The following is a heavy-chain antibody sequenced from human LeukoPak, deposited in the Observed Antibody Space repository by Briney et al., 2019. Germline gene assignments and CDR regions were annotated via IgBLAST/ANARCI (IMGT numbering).Heavy chain of an antibody. Sequence: GGSLRLSCAASVFTFSSYGMHWVRQAPGKGLEWVAVIAYDEGNECYGDYGKGQVPIYRDNAKNKLYLQMHRLRAEDTAVFYCAKAPIGGGWYYYVDFWGQGTMVSVSS. J-gene: IGHJ4*02. CDR1: VFTFSSYG. CDR3: AKAPIGGGWYYYVDF. CDR2: IAYDEGNE. D-gene: IGHD6-19*01. V-gene: IGHV3-30*18.